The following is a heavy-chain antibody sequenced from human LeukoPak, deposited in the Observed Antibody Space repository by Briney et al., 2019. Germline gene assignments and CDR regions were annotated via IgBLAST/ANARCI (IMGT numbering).Heavy chain of an antibody. Sequence: PGGSLRLSCAASGFTFSSYAMSWVRQAPGKGLEWVSAISGSGGSTYYADSVKGRFTISRDNSKNTLYLQMNSLRAEDTAVYYCAKYYYDSSGYQPGAFDIWGQGTMVTVSS. J-gene: IGHJ3*02. D-gene: IGHD3-22*01. CDR3: AKYYYDSSGYQPGAFDI. V-gene: IGHV3-23*01. CDR1: GFTFSSYA. CDR2: ISGSGGST.